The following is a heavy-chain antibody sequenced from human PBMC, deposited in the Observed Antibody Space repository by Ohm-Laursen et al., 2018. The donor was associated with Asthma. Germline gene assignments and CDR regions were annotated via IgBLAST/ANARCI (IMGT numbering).Heavy chain of an antibody. V-gene: IGHV3-21*01. Sequence: GSLRLSCTASGFTFSSYSMNWVRQAPGKGLEWVSSISSSSSYIYYADSVKGRFTISRDNARNSLYLQMNSLRAEDTAVYYCARAGVTFWRNVNWFDPWGQGTLVTVSS. J-gene: IGHJ5*02. D-gene: IGHD3-3*01. CDR2: ISSSSSYI. CDR1: GFTFSSYS. CDR3: ARAGVTFWRNVNWFDP.